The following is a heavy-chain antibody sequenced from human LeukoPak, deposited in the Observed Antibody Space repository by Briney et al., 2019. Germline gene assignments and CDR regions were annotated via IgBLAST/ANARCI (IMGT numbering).Heavy chain of an antibody. J-gene: IGHJ4*02. Sequence: GRSPRLSCAASGFTFDDYAMHWVRQAPGKGLEWVSAISGSGGSTYYADSVKGRFTISRDNSKNTLYLQMNSLRAEATAVYYCAKEVSYCSGGSCYSAPFDYWGQGTLVTVSS. D-gene: IGHD2-15*01. V-gene: IGHV3-23*01. CDR1: GFTFDDYA. CDR3: AKEVSYCSGGSCYSAPFDY. CDR2: ISGSGGST.